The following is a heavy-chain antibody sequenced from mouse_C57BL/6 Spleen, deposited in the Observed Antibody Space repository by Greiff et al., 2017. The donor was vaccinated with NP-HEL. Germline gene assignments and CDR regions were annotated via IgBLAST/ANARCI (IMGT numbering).Heavy chain of an antibody. CDR3: ALTAQATNFDY. CDR1: GYTFTDYY. V-gene: IGHV1-19*01. J-gene: IGHJ2*01. CDR2: INPYNGGT. Sequence: EVKLVESGPVLVKPGASVKMSCKASGYTFTDYYMNWVKQSHGKSLEWIGVINPYNGGTSYNQKFKGKATLTVDKSSSTAYMELNSLTSEDAAVYYCALTAQATNFDYWGQGTTLTVSS. D-gene: IGHD3-2*02.